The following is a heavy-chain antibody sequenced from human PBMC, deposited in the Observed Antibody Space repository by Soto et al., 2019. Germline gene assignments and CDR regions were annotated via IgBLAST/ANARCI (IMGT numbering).Heavy chain of an antibody. Sequence: KGLEWIGYISSTGSTNYNPSLKSRVTISVDTSKNQFSLKLSSVTAADTAVYYCARFLGYGSGSPASCSFGMDVWGQSTTLTV. V-gene: IGHV4-59*08. J-gene: IGHJ6*02. D-gene: IGHD3-10*01. CDR3: ARFLGYGSGSPASCSFGMDV. CDR2: ISSTGST.